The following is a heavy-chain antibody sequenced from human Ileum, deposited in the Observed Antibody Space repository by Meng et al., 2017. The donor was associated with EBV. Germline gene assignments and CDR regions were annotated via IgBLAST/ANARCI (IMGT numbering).Heavy chain of an antibody. J-gene: IGHJ4*02. Sequence: QVQLQESGPGLVTPSETLSLICTVSGRSVSSAHSLWTGIRQPPGKGLEWIGYMSYSGSTNYSPPLESRVTISVDTSKNQFSLKLSSVTAADTAVYYCAGDPHSGSPHWGQGTLVTVSS. CDR2: MSYSGST. CDR3: AGDPHSGSPH. V-gene: IGHV4-61*01. CDR1: GRSVSSAHSL. D-gene: IGHD1-26*01.